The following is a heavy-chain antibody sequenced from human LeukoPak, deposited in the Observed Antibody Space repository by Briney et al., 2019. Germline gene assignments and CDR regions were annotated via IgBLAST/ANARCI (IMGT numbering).Heavy chain of an antibody. V-gene: IGHV1-8*01. CDR3: ARSRAVTYYYYYGMAV. Sequence: ASVKVSCKASGYTFTSYDINWVRQATGQGLEWMGWMNPNSGNTGYAQKFQGRVTMTRNTSISTAYMELSSLRSEDTAVYYCARSRAVTYYYYYGMAVWGQGTTVTVSS. CDR1: GYTFTSYD. D-gene: IGHD4-23*01. J-gene: IGHJ6*02. CDR2: MNPNSGNT.